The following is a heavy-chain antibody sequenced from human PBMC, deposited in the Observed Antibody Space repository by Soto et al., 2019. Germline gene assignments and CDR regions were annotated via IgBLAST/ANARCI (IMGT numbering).Heavy chain of an antibody. CDR2: ISAYNGNT. V-gene: IGHV1-18*01. CDR1: GYTFTSYG. J-gene: IGHJ5*02. Sequence: ASVKVSCKASGYTFTSYGISWVRQTPGQGLEWMGWISAYNGNTNYAQKLQGRVTMTTDTSTSTAYMELRSLRSDDTAVYYCARDIVVVPAAPGSFGWFDPWGQGTLVTVSS. D-gene: IGHD2-2*01. CDR3: ARDIVVVPAAPGSFGWFDP.